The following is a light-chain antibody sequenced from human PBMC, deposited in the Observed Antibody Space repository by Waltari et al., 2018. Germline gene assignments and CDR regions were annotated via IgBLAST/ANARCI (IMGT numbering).Light chain of an antibody. CDR2: EVS. CDR3: SSHAVNNNLV. CDR1: SGGGGNYHF. V-gene: IGLV2-23*02. Sequence: QSALTQPASVSGSLGQSITISCTGISGGGGNYHFVSWYQQHPGQAPKLLIFEVSKRPSGVSDRFSGSKSGYTASLTISGLQADDEADYHCSSHAVNNNLVFGGGTRLTV. J-gene: IGLJ3*02.